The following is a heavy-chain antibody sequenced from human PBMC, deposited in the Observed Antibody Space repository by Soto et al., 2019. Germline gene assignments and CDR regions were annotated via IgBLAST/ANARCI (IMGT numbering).Heavy chain of an antibody. Sequence: SETLSLTCTVSGDSIGGVGYWSWIRQFPGRGLEWIGCISSSGSTYYNPALNNRISLSLDTSQNQFSLKLLSVTAADAAIYYCARSGVTGIVIPSHWFDPWGQGTLVTVSS. V-gene: IGHV4-31*03. CDR2: ISSSGST. CDR1: GDSIGGVGY. D-gene: IGHD2-21*02. J-gene: IGHJ5*02. CDR3: ARSGVTGIVIPSHWFDP.